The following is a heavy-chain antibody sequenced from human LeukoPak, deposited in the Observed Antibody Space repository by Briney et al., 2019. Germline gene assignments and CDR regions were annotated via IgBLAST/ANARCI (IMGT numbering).Heavy chain of an antibody. J-gene: IGHJ6*03. CDR2: INPNSGGT. V-gene: IGHV1-2*02. CDR3: ARDASQRYCSSTSCYEGGYYYYYYMDV. D-gene: IGHD2-2*01. Sequence: ASVKVSCKASGYTFTGYYMHWVRQAPGQGLEWMGWINPNSGGTNYAQKFQGRVTMTRDTSISTAYMELSRLRSDDTAVYYCARDASQRYCSSTSCYEGGYYYYYYMDVWGKGTTVTVSS. CDR1: GYTFTGYY.